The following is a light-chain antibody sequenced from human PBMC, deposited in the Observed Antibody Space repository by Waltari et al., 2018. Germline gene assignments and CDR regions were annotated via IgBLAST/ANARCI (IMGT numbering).Light chain of an antibody. J-gene: IGKJ4*01. CDR2: STS. Sequence: DIQMTQSPSSLSASVGDGVTIHCRASPSLRSHFNWDQHKPGRAPKLLVYSTSSLQTGVPSRFSGSGSGTLFTLTISSLQPEDSATYYCQQTDSVPVTFGGGTKVEV. CDR1: PSLRSH. V-gene: IGKV1-39*01. CDR3: QQTDSVPVT.